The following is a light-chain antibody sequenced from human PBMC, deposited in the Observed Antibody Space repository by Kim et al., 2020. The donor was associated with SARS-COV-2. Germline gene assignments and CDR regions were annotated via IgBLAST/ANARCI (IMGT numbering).Light chain of an antibody. Sequence: QSALTQPASVSGSPGQSITISCTGTSSDVGGYNYVSWYQQHPGKAPKLMIYDVSNRPSEVSNRFSGSKSGNTASLTISGLQAEDEADYYCSSYTSSSSLDVFGTGTKVTVL. V-gene: IGLV2-14*03. CDR2: DVS. J-gene: IGLJ1*01. CDR3: SSYTSSSSLDV. CDR1: SSDVGGYNY.